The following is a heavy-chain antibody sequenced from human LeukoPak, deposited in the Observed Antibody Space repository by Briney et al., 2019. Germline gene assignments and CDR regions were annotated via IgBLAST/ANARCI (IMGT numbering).Heavy chain of an antibody. CDR3: ARVPLVGATREKYFQH. CDR1: GFTFSSYS. D-gene: IGHD1-26*01. CDR2: ISSSSSYI. Sequence: GGSLRLSCAASGFTFSSYSMNWVRQAPGKGLEWVSSISSSSSYIYYADSVKGRFTISRDNAKNSLYLQMNSLRAEDTAVYYCARVPLVGATREKYFQHWGQGTLVTVSS. V-gene: IGHV3-21*01. J-gene: IGHJ1*01.